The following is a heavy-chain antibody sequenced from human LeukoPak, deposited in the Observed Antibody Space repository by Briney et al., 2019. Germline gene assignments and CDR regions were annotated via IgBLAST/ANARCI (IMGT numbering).Heavy chain of an antibody. CDR3: AKADIVVVPAAPIDP. CDR1: GFTFSSYA. D-gene: IGHD2-2*01. Sequence: HSGGSLRLSCAASGFTFSSYAMSWARQAPGKGLEWVSAISGSGGSTYYADSVKGRFTISRDNSKNTLYLQMNSLRAEDTAVYYCAKADIVVVPAAPIDPWGQGTLVTVSS. V-gene: IGHV3-23*01. CDR2: ISGSGGST. J-gene: IGHJ5*02.